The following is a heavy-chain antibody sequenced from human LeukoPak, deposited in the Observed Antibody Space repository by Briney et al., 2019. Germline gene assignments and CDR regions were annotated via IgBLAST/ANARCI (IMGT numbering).Heavy chain of an antibody. CDR1: SDSISTYY. J-gene: IGHJ6*03. CDR2: IHNSGST. D-gene: IGHD1-1*01. V-gene: IGHV4-59*01. Sequence: SETLSLTCTVASDSISTYYWSWIRQPPGKGLEWIGYIHNSGSTSYNPSLNGRVSISRDTSKNLFSLRLRSVTAADTAVYFCARGRVSSSTWYSTYYYYFYMDVWGKGTTVTVSS. CDR3: ARGRVSSSTWYSTYYYYFYMDV.